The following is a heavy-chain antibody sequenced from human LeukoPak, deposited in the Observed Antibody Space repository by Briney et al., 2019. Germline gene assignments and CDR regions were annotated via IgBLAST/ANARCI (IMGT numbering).Heavy chain of an antibody. Sequence: GESLKISCKGSGYSFTSYWIGWVRQMPGKGLEWMGIIYPGDSDTRYSPSFQGQVTISADKSISTAYLQWSSLKASDTAMYYCARHPLIFGVVIVPNDAFDIWGQGTMVTVSS. D-gene: IGHD3-3*01. J-gene: IGHJ3*02. CDR3: ARHPLIFGVVIVPNDAFDI. CDR2: IYPGDSDT. CDR1: GYSFTSYW. V-gene: IGHV5-51*01.